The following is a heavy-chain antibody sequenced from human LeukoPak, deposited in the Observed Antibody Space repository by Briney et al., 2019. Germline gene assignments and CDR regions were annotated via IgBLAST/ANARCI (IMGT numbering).Heavy chain of an antibody. CDR3: TRAKGIAVAGQFYYGMDV. CDR2: IYSGGST. CDR1: GFSVSNSY. V-gene: IGHV3-66*01. D-gene: IGHD6-19*01. J-gene: IGHJ6*02. Sequence: QPGGSLRLSCVASGFSVSNSYMSWVRQAPGKGLEWVSVIYSGGSTYYADSVKGRFTISRDKSKNTLYLQMNSLRAEDTAVYYCTRAKGIAVAGQFYYGMDVWGQGTTVTVSS.